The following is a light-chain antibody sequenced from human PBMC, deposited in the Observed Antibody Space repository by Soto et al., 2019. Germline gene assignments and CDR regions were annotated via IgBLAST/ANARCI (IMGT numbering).Light chain of an antibody. Sequence: QSVLTQPASVSGSPGQSITISCTGTSSDIGGYNFVSWYQQHPGKAPKLMIHEVSNRPSGVSNRFSGSKSGNTASLTISGLQAEDEADYYCSSYTSSSTYVFGPGTKLTVL. V-gene: IGLV2-14*01. CDR2: EVS. CDR1: SSDIGGYNF. CDR3: SSYTSSSTYV. J-gene: IGLJ1*01.